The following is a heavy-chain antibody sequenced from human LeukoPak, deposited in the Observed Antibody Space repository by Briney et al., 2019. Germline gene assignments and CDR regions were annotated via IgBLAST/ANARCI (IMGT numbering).Heavy chain of an antibody. CDR2: IWYDGTNK. Sequence: GGSLRLSCAASGFTFSSYAMSWVRQAPGKGLEWVAVIWYDGTNKYYADSVKGRFTISRDSSKNTLYRKMNNLRAEDTAIYYCARAAYDSTGYLTLWGQGTLVTVSS. V-gene: IGHV3-33*08. CDR3: ARAAYDSTGYLTL. CDR1: GFTFSSYA. D-gene: IGHD3-22*01. J-gene: IGHJ4*02.